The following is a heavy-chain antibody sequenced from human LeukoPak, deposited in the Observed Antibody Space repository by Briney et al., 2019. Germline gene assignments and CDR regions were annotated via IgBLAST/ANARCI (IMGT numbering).Heavy chain of an antibody. CDR3: ARVKRPQTFDY. CDR1: GGSINSYY. Sequence: PSETLPLTCTVSGGSINSYYWSWIRQPPGKGLEWIGYIYYSGRTNYNPSLKSRLTISVDTSKNQFSLKLSSVTAADTAVYYCARVKRPQTFDYWGQGTLVTVSS. CDR2: IYYSGRT. J-gene: IGHJ4*02. V-gene: IGHV4-59*12.